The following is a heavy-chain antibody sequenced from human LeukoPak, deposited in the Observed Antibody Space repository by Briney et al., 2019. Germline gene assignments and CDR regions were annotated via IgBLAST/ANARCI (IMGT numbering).Heavy chain of an antibody. CDR1: GYTFTSYA. V-gene: IGHV1-3*01. CDR2: INAGNGNT. D-gene: IGHD3-10*01. CDR3: ARARSYYYGPGWFDP. J-gene: IGHJ5*02. Sequence: WASVKVSCKASGYTFTSYAMHWVRQAPGQRLEWMGWINAGNGNTKYSQKFQGRVTITRDTSASTAYMELSSLRSEDTAVYYCARARSYYYGPGWFDPWGQGTLVTVSS.